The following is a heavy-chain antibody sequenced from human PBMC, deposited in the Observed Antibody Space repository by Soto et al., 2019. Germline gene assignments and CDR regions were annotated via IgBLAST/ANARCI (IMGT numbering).Heavy chain of an antibody. Sequence: LRLSCAASGFTFSSYSMNWVRQAPGKGLEWVSYISSSSSTMYYADSVKGRFAISRDNAKNSLFLHMNSLRAEDTAVYYCARASTDRASGSSSGVYRGPGTLLNVST. V-gene: IGHV3-48*01. CDR3: ARASTDRASGSSSGVY. J-gene: IGHJ4*01. CDR2: ISSSSSTM. CDR1: GFTFSSYS. D-gene: IGHD1-26*01.